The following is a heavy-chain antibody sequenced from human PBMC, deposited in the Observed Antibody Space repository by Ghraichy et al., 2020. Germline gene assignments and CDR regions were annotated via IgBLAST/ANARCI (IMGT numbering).Heavy chain of an antibody. D-gene: IGHD3-22*01. CDR2: INHSEST. J-gene: IGHJ6*02. CDR1: GGSFSGYY. V-gene: IGHV4-34*01. CDR3: ASLDSSGYYGINYYGMDA. Sequence: SETLSLTCAVYGGSFSGYYWSWIRQPPGKGLEWIGKINHSESTNYNPSLKSRVTISVDTSKNQFSLKLNSVTAADTAVYYCASLDSSGYYGINYYGMDAWGQGTTVTVSS.